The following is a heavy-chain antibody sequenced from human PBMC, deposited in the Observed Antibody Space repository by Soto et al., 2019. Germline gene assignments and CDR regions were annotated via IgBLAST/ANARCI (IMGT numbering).Heavy chain of an antibody. D-gene: IGHD5-12*01. V-gene: IGHV3-30*04. Sequence: GGSLRLSCAASGFPFNTYAMHWVRQAPGKGLEWVALMSFDGNNKYYADSVKGRFTISRDNSKNTLYLQMSSVRPEDTAVYYCVRDSAWMPFDYWGQGTLVTVSS. CDR2: MSFDGNNK. CDR1: GFPFNTYA. CDR3: VRDSAWMPFDY. J-gene: IGHJ4*02.